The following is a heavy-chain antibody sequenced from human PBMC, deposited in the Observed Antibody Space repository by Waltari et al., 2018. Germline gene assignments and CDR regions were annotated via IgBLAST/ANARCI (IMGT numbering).Heavy chain of an antibody. Sequence: EVQLVESGGGLVQPGGSLRLSCPSSAFTFSGYEMNWVRQAPGKGLEWISYISTSGNTIYYADSVKGRFTMSRDNAKKALYLQMNSLRAEDTAIYYCASGWYYFGYWGQGTLVTVSS. CDR1: AFTFSGYE. V-gene: IGHV3-48*03. CDR2: ISTSGNTI. J-gene: IGHJ4*02. D-gene: IGHD6-19*01. CDR3: ASGWYYFGY.